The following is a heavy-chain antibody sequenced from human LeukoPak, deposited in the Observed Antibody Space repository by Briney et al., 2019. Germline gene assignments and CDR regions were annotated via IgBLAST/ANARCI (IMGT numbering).Heavy chain of an antibody. CDR3: ARVLRAAAGTRLAYPA. D-gene: IGHD6-13*01. Sequence: ASVKVSCKASGYTLTGYYMHWVRQAPGQGLEWMGLINPNSGGTNYAQKFQGRVTMTRDTSISTAYMELSRLRSDDTAVYYCARVLRAAAGTRLAYPAWGQGTLVTVSS. J-gene: IGHJ4*02. CDR2: INPNSGGT. CDR1: GYTLTGYY. V-gene: IGHV1-2*02.